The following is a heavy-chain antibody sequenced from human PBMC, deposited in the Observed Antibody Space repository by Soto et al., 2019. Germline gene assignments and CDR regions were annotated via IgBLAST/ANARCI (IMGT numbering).Heavy chain of an antibody. V-gene: IGHV3-30-3*01. Sequence: QVQLVESGGGVVQPGRSLRLSCAASGFTFSSYAMHWVRQAPGKGLEWVAVISYDGSNKYYADSVKGRFTISRDNSKNTLYLQMNSLRAEDTAVYYCAREDGALPIGYYYGMDVWGQGPTVTVSS. CDR3: AREDGALPIGYYYGMDV. CDR1: GFTFSSYA. CDR2: ISYDGSNK. J-gene: IGHJ6*02. D-gene: IGHD4-17*01.